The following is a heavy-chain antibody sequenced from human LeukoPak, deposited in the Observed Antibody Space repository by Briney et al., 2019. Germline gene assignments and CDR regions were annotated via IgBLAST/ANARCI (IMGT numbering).Heavy chain of an antibody. V-gene: IGHV1-2*02. J-gene: IGHJ4*02. D-gene: IGHD2-8*02. Sequence: GASVRVSCKASGYIFTGYYIHWVRQTPGQGLELMGWINPDSGGTNYAQKFQGRVTMTRDTSITTVSLELTSLRSDDTAVYYCARGTGGSLSSIDKWGQGALVTVSS. CDR3: ARGTGGSLSSIDK. CDR2: INPDSGGT. CDR1: GYIFTGYY.